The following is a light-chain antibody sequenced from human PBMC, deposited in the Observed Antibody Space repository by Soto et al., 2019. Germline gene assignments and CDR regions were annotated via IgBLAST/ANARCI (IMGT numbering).Light chain of an antibody. J-gene: IGLJ1*01. Sequence: QLVLTQPPSASGTPGQRVTISCSGSSSNIMSNTVNWYQVLPGTAPKVLIQGNHQRPSGVPARFSGSKSGTSASLAISGLQSEDEADYYCSSYTSSSTLYVFGTGTKLTVL. CDR1: SSNIMSNT. CDR2: GNH. CDR3: SSYTSSSTLYV. V-gene: IGLV1-44*01.